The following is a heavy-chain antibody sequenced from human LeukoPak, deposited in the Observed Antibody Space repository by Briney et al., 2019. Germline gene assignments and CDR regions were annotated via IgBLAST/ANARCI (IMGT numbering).Heavy chain of an antibody. Sequence: GGSLRLSCAASGFTFSSYEMNWVRQAPGKGREWVSYISSSGSTIYYADSVKGRFTISRDNAKNSLYLQMNSLRAEDTAVYYCARDLLHIVGATAGGDYWGQGTLVTVSS. CDR2: ISSSGSTI. D-gene: IGHD1-26*01. CDR1: GFTFSSYE. V-gene: IGHV3-48*03. CDR3: ARDLLHIVGATAGGDY. J-gene: IGHJ4*02.